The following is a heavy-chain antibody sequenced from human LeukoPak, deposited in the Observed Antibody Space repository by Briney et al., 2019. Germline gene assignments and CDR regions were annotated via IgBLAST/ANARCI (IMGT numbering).Heavy chain of an antibody. V-gene: IGHV3-53*01. CDR3: ARDYYYGSALYYYGMDV. Sequence: GGSLRLSCAASGFTVSSNYMSWVRQAPGKGLEWVSVIYSGGSTYYADSVKGRFTISRDNSKNTLYLQMNSLRAEDTAVYYCARDYYYGSALYYYGMDVWGQGTTVTVSS. CDR2: IYSGGST. CDR1: GFTVSSNY. D-gene: IGHD3-10*01. J-gene: IGHJ6*02.